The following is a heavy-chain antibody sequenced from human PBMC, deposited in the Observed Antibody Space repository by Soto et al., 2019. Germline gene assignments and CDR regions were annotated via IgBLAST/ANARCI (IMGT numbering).Heavy chain of an antibody. CDR1: GGTFSSYA. CDR3: ARVVPKYCSGGSCYIFDP. D-gene: IGHD2-15*01. J-gene: IGHJ5*02. CDR2: IIPIFGTA. V-gene: IGHV1-69*13. Sequence: SVKVSCKASGGTFSSYAISWVRQAPGQGLEWMGGIIPIFGTANYAQKFQGRVTITADESTSTAYMELSSLRSEDTAVYYCARVVPKYCSGGSCYIFDPWGQGTLVTVSS.